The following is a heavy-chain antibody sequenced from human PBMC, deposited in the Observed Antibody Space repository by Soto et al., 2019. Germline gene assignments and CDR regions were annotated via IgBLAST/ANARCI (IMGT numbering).Heavy chain of an antibody. J-gene: IGHJ4*02. CDR2: IIGSGDST. Sequence: EVQLLESGGGLVQPGGSLRLSCAASGFTFSTYAMNWVRQAPGKGLEWVSGIIGSGDSTYYADSVKGRFTVSIDNSKNTLYLQMNSLRAEDTAVFYCAKERSSGWSFDYWGQGTLVTVSS. D-gene: IGHD6-19*01. CDR3: AKERSSGWSFDY. CDR1: GFTFSTYA. V-gene: IGHV3-23*01.